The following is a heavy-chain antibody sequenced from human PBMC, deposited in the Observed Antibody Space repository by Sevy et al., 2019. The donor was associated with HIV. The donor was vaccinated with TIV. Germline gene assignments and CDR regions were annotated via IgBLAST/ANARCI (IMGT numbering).Heavy chain of an antibody. J-gene: IGHJ3*02. V-gene: IGHV4-38-2*01. CDR1: GYSISSGYY. Sequence: SETLSLTCAVSGYSISSGYYWGWVRQPPGKGLEWIGSMYRGGSTYYNPSLKSRVTISVDTSKNQFSLKLSSVTAADTAVYYCAADSGNYYGAFDIWGQGTMVTVSS. CDR3: AADSGNYYGAFDI. D-gene: IGHD1-26*01. CDR2: MYRGGST.